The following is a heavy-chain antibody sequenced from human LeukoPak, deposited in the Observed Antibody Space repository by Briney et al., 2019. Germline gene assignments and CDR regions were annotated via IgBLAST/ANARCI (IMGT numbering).Heavy chain of an antibody. D-gene: IGHD2-8*01. CDR3: ARSNGVYYFDY. V-gene: IGHV4-39*07. Sequence: SETLSLTCTVSGGSISSNTYYWGWIRQPPGKGLEWIGSIYYSGGTYYNPSLKSRVTISVDTSKNQFSLKLSSVTAADTAVYYCARSNGVYYFDYWGQGTLVTVSS. CDR2: IYYSGGT. CDR1: GGSISSNTYY. J-gene: IGHJ4*02.